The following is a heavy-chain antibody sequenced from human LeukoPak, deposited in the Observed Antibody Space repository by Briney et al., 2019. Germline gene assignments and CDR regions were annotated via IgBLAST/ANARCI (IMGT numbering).Heavy chain of an antibody. D-gene: IGHD6-19*01. V-gene: IGHV3-33*01. CDR2: IWYDGSKK. CDR1: GFTFSSYG. Sequence: GGSLGLSCAASGFTFSSYGMHWGRQAPGKGLEGVAVIWYDGSKKYYADSVKGRFTISRDNSKNTLYLQMNSPRAEDTAVYYCARERSSWFDWGQGTLVTVSS. CDR3: ARERSSWFD. J-gene: IGHJ4*02.